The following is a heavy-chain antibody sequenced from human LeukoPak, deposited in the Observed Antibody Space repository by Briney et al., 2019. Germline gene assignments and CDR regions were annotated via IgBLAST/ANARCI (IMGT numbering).Heavy chain of an antibody. Sequence: ASVEVSCKASGGTFSNYGISWVRQAPGQGLEWMGRIIPIFATPSYAQNFQGRVTITADKSTNTAYMELSSLTSEDTAGYYCAREAADGYVKSSGYWGQGTLVIVSS. V-gene: IGHV1-69*06. CDR2: IIPIFATP. CDR3: AREAADGYVKSSGY. CDR1: GGTFSNYG. D-gene: IGHD5-24*01. J-gene: IGHJ4*02.